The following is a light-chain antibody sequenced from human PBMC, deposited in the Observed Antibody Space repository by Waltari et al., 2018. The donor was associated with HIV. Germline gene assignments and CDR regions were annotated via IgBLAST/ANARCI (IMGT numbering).Light chain of an antibody. Sequence: DIQLTQSPPSVPAYVGDTVTITCRASQSLSSWLDWYQQKPGKAPKLLIYAASSLQSGVPSRFSGSGSGTDFTLTISSLQPEDFATYCCQQATSFPLTFGGGTKVEIK. V-gene: IGKV1D-12*01. CDR2: AAS. J-gene: IGKJ4*01. CDR1: QSLSSW. CDR3: QQATSFPLT.